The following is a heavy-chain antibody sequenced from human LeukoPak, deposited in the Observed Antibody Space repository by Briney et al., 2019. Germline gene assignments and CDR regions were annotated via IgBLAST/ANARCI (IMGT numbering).Heavy chain of an antibody. V-gene: IGHV3-53*01. D-gene: IGHD2-2*01. CDR2: IYSGGKT. J-gene: IGHJ4*02. CDR3: ARSYCSSTSCHPPYFEY. Sequence: GGSLRLSCAASGFTVSSNYMSWVRQAPGKGLEWVSLIYSGGKTFYADSVKGRFTISRDNSKNTLYLQMNSLRAEDTAMYYCARSYCSSTSCHPPYFEYWGQGTQVTASS. CDR1: GFTVSSNY.